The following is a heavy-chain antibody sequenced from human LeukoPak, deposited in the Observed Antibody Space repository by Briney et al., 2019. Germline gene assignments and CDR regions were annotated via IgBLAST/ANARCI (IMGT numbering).Heavy chain of an antibody. CDR3: ARASSGRGYYYYYMDV. Sequence: GGSLRLSCAASGFTFSSCEMNWVRQAPGKGLEWVSYISSSGSTIYYADSVKGRFTISRDNAKNSLYLQMNSLRAEDTAVYYCARASSGRGYYYYYMDVWGKGTTVTVSS. J-gene: IGHJ6*03. CDR1: GFTFSSCE. D-gene: IGHD6-19*01. CDR2: ISSSGSTI. V-gene: IGHV3-48*03.